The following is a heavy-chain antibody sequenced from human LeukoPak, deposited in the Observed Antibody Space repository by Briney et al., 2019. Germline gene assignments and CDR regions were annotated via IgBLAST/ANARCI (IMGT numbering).Heavy chain of an antibody. CDR3: ARHAEEAAGTDDAFDI. Sequence: SETLSFTGTVSGGSISSYYWSWIRQPPGKGREWIGYIYYSGSTNYNPSLKSRVTISADTSKNQSSLKLSSVTAADTAVYYCARHAEEAAGTDDAFDIWGQGTMVTVSS. CDR2: IYYSGST. V-gene: IGHV4-59*08. J-gene: IGHJ3*02. D-gene: IGHD6-13*01. CDR1: GGSISSYY.